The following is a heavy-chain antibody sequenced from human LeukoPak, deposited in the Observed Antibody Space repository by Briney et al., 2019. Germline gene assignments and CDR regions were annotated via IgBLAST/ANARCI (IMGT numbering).Heavy chain of an antibody. D-gene: IGHD5-18*01. V-gene: IGHV3-30-3*01. Sequence: SGRSLRLSCAASGFTFSNYAVHWVRQAPGKGLEWMAFISFDGTNKYFAESVKGRLTISRDNSKNTVYLQMNSLRVEDTAVYYCARALHGYSNGLFGFWGQGTLVTVSS. CDR1: GFTFSNYA. CDR3: ARALHGYSNGLFGF. J-gene: IGHJ4*02. CDR2: ISFDGTNK.